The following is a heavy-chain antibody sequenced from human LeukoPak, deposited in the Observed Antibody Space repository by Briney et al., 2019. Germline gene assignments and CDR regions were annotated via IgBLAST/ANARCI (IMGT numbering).Heavy chain of an antibody. CDR1: GGSFSGYY. J-gene: IGHJ4*02. D-gene: IGHD5-18*01. Sequence: SETLSLTCAVYGGSFSGYYWSWIRQPPGKGLEWIGEINHSGSTNYNPSLKSRVTISVDTSKNQFTLKLSSVTAADTAVYYCATGRGYSYGYGYWGQGTLVTVSS. CDR3: ATGRGYSYGYGY. V-gene: IGHV4-34*01. CDR2: INHSGST.